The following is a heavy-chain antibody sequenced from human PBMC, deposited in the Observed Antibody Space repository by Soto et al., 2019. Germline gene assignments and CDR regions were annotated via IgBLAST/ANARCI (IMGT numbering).Heavy chain of an antibody. V-gene: IGHV3-23*01. CDR3: AKDPNIAAAGISCFAP. J-gene: IGHJ5*02. D-gene: IGHD6-13*01. Sequence: EVQLLESGGGLVQHGGSLRLACAASGFTFSSYAMSWVRQAPGKGLEWVSAISGSGGSTYYADSVKGRFTISKDNSKNTLYLQMNSLSAAATAVYHCAKDPNIAAAGISCFAPCAQGTPVTVSS. CDR1: GFTFSSYA. CDR2: ISGSGGST.